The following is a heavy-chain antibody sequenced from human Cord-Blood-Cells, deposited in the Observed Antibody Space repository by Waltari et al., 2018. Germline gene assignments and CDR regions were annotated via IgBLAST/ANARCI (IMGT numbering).Heavy chain of an antibody. J-gene: IGHJ4*02. CDR2: IIPILGRA. Sequence: QVQLVQSGAEVKKPGSSLKVSCKALGGTFSGCAVSWVRQAPGQGLEWMGRIIPILGRANYAQKFQGRVTITADKSTSTAYMELSSLRSEDTAVYYCARDRGTGFDWLFYWGQGTLVTVSS. CDR3: ARDRGTGFDWLFY. D-gene: IGHD3-9*01. V-gene: IGHV1-69*09. CDR1: GGTFSGCA.